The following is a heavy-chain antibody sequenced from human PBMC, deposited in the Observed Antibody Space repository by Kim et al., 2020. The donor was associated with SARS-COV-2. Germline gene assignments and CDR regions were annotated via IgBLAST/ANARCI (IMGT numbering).Heavy chain of an antibody. J-gene: IGHJ1*01. CDR1: GGSFSGYY. V-gene: IGHV4-34*01. CDR3: ARGGPYYYDSSGYYYAEYFQH. D-gene: IGHD3-22*01. CDR2: INLSGST. Sequence: SETLSLTCAVYGGSFSGYYWSWIRQPPGKGLEWIGEINLSGSTNYNPSLKSRVTISVDTSKNQFSLKLSSVTAADTAVYYCARGGPYYYDSSGYYYAEYFQHWGQGTLVTVSS.